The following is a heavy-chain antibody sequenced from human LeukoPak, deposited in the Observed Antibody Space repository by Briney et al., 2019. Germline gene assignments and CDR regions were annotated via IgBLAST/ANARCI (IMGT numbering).Heavy chain of an antibody. Sequence: QPGGSLRLSCAASRFTFSNYWMQWVRQAPGKGLVWLSHITSDGSTTTYADSVKGRFTTSRDNAKNTLYLQMNSLRAEDTAVYYCVRDNYGVDYWGQGTLVTVSS. CDR2: ITSDGSTT. J-gene: IGHJ4*02. CDR3: VRDNYGVDY. V-gene: IGHV3-74*01. CDR1: RFTFSNYW. D-gene: IGHD4-11*01.